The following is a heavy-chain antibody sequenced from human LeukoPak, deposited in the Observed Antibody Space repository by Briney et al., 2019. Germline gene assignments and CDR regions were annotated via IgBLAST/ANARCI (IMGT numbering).Heavy chain of an antibody. CDR2: IYPDDSET. CDR3: ARGFCSSTGCYPAPFNY. Sequence: SNTNWWSWVRQPPGKGLEWMGVIYPDDSETRYSPSFQGQVTISVDKSISTAFLHWSSLKASDTAMYFCARGFCSSTGCYPAPFNYWGQGTLVTVSS. CDR1: SNTNWW. J-gene: IGHJ4*02. V-gene: IGHV5-51*01. D-gene: IGHD2-2*01.